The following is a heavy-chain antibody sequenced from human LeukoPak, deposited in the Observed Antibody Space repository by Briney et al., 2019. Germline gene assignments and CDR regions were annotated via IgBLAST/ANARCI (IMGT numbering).Heavy chain of an antibody. CDR3: ASSILLVRGNPTQY. J-gene: IGHJ4*02. CDR2: ISSSSSYI. CDR1: GFTFSSYS. Sequence: GGSLRLSCAASGFTFSSYSMNWVRQAPGKGLEWVSSISSSSSYIYYADSVKGRFTISRDNSNNTLYVQMASLSTDDTAVYYCASSILLVRGNPTQYWGRGTLVTVSS. D-gene: IGHD3-10*01. V-gene: IGHV3-21*01.